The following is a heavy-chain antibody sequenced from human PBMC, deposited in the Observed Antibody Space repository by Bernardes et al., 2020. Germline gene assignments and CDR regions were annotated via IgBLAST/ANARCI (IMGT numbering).Heavy chain of an antibody. CDR2: IRSKAYGGTT. Sequence: GGSLRVCCTASGFTFGDYAMSWFRQAPGKGLEWVGFIRSKAYGGTTEYAASVKGRFTISRDDSKSIAYLQMNSLKTEDTAMYYCTRDPHIAVAVLGYFDLWGRGTLVTVSS. CDR3: TRDPHIAVAVLGYFDL. V-gene: IGHV3-49*03. D-gene: IGHD6-19*01. CDR1: GFTFGDYA. J-gene: IGHJ2*01.